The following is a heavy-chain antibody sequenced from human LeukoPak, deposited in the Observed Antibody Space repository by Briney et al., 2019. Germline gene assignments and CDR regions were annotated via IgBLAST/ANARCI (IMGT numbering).Heavy chain of an antibody. J-gene: IGHJ5*02. CDR2: IYYSGST. CDR1: GGSISSYY. D-gene: IGHD3-10*01. V-gene: IGHV4-59*01. CDR3: ARAEGITMVQGVMNWFDP. Sequence: PSETLSLTCTVSGGSISSYYWSWIRQPPGKGLEWIGYIYYSGSTNYNPSLKSRVTISVDTSKNQFSLKLSSVTAADTAVYYCARAEGITMVQGVMNWFDPWGQGTLVTVSS.